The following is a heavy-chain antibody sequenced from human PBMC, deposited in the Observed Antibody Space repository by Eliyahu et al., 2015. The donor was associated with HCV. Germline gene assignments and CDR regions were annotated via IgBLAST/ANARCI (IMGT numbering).Heavy chain of an antibody. V-gene: IGHV3-9*01. CDR3: AKDYYDSSGYSRVIAFDI. CDR1: GFTFXVYA. Sequence: EVQLVESGRGLVQPGRSLRLSCAASGFTFXVYAMHWVRQAPGKGLEWVSGISWNSGSIGYADSVKGRFTISRDNAKNSLYLQMNSLRAEDTALYYCAKDYYDSSGYSRVIAFDIWGQGTMVTVSS. D-gene: IGHD3-22*01. J-gene: IGHJ3*02. CDR2: ISWNSGSI.